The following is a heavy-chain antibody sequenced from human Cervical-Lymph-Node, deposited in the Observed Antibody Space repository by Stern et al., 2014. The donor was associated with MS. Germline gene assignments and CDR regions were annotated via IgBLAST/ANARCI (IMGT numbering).Heavy chain of an antibody. CDR1: GFTFSNYA. J-gene: IGHJ6*02. CDR3: TKGFTVTGTGYGVDV. Sequence: EVQLVESGGGLVQTGGSLRLSCAPSGFTFSNYAMSWIRQAPGKGLEWISSISGSGGNTFYADSVKGRFTIFRDNSKNTLEMQMNSLRAEDSALYYCTKGFTVTGTGYGVDVWGQGTTFPV. V-gene: IGHV3-23*04. D-gene: IGHD6-19*01. CDR2: ISGSGGNT.